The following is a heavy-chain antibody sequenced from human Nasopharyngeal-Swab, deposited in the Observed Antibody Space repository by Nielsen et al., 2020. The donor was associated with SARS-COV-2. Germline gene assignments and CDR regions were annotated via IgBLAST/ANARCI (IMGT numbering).Heavy chain of an antibody. CDR1: GFTFSSSI. CDR3: ARDPRGPPAGGPFFDY. V-gene: IGHV3-21*01. CDR2: ISSSSSYI. Sequence: GESLKLSCAASGFTFSSSIMNLVRQAPGQGLEWGSSISSSSSYIYYPDSVKGRFTISRDNAKTSLYLQMNRLRVEDTAVYYCARDPRGPPAGGPFFDYWGQGTLVTVSS. J-gene: IGHJ4*02. D-gene: IGHD1-14*01.